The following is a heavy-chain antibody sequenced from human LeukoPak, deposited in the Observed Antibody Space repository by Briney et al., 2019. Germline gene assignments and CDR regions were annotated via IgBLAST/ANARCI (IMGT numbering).Heavy chain of an antibody. J-gene: IGHJ6*03. D-gene: IGHD2-2*01. CDR1: GYTFTGYY. V-gene: IGHV1-69*13. Sequence: SVKVSCKASGYTFTGYYMHWVRQAPGQGLEWMGGIVPIFGTANYAQKFQGRVTITADESTSTAYMELSSLRSEDTAVYYCARKDCSSTSCHYYYYYYYMDVWGKGTTVTVSS. CDR2: IVPIFGTA. CDR3: ARKDCSSTSCHYYYYYYYMDV.